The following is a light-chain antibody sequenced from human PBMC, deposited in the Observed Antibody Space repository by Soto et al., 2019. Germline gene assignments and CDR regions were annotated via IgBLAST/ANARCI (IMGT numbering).Light chain of an antibody. CDR2: GAS. CDR1: QSVSNNY. CDR3: QQYGVSPLMFT. V-gene: IGKV3-20*01. Sequence: EIVLVQSPGTLSLSPGERATLSCRASQSVSNNYLAWYQQKPGQAPRLLIYGASSRATGVPDRFSGSGTGTDISLIITRLEPEDFAVYYCQQYGVSPLMFTFGQGTKVVVK. J-gene: IGKJ2*01.